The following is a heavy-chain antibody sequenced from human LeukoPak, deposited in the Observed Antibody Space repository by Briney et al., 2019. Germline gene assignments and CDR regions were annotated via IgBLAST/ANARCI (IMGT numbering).Heavy chain of an antibody. D-gene: IGHD2-2*01. CDR2: ISAYNGNT. V-gene: IGHV1-18*01. Sequence: ASVKVSRKASGYTFTSYGISWVRQAPGQGLEWMGWISAYNGNTNYAQKLQGRVTMTTDTSTSTAHMELRSLRSDDTAVYYCARGVRYCSSTSCYPSRWFDPWGQGTLVTVSS. CDR1: GYTFTSYG. CDR3: ARGVRYCSSTSCYPSRWFDP. J-gene: IGHJ5*02.